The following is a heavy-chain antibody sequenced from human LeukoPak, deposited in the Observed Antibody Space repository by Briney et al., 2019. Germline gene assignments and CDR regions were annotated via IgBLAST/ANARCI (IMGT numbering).Heavy chain of an antibody. J-gene: IGHJ3*02. Sequence: ASVKVSCKASGYTFTSYGISWVRQAPGQGLEWMGSISAYNGNTNYAQKLQGRVTMTTDTSTSTAYMELRSLRSDDTAVYYCARDPLAIFGVERDAFDIWGQGTMVTVSS. CDR2: ISAYNGNT. CDR1: GYTFTSYG. V-gene: IGHV1-18*01. CDR3: ARDPLAIFGVERDAFDI. D-gene: IGHD3-3*01.